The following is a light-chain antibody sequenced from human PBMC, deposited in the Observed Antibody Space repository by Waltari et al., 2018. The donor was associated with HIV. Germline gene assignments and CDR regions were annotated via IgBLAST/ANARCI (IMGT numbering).Light chain of an antibody. CDR3: NSRDSSGNHVV. CDR2: GKN. CDR1: SPRSSS. V-gene: IGLV3-19*01. Sequence: SSELPQDPAVSVALGQTVRITCTGDSPRSSSARWYQQKPGQAPVLVIFGKNDRPSSIPDRFSGSDAGNTASLTITGAQAEDEADYYCNSRDSSGNHVVFGGGTKLTVL. J-gene: IGLJ2*01.